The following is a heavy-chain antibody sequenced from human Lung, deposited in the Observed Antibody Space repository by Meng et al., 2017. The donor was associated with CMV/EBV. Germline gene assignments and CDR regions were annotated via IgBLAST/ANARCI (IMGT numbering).Heavy chain of an antibody. V-gene: IGHV3-30-3*01. D-gene: IGHD3-10*01. J-gene: IGHJ3*02. CDR2: ISHDGSNK. CDR3: ARIRSDYGSGSYSHDDFDI. CDR1: GFTFSSFI. Sequence: GGSLRLXCPPSGFTFSSFIMHWVRQAPGKGLEWVAVISHDGSNKYYADSVKGRFIISRDNSKNTLYLQMNSMRTEDMAVDYCARIRSDYGSGSYSHDDFDIWGQGTXVTV.